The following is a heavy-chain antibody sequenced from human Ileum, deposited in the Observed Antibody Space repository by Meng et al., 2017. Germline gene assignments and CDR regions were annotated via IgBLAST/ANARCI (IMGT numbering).Heavy chain of an antibody. J-gene: IGHJ2*01. D-gene: IGHD3-10*01. CDR2: ISYDGSNK. CDR1: GFTFSSYA. Sequence: VRWWEYGGEVVRPGRSLGLSCAASGFTFSSYAMQWVRQAPGKGLEWVAVISYDGSNKYYADSVKGRFTISRDNSKNTLYLQMNSLRAEDTAVYYCASPPSEGDLWGRGTLVTVSS. V-gene: IGHV3-30*04. CDR3: ASPPSEGDL.